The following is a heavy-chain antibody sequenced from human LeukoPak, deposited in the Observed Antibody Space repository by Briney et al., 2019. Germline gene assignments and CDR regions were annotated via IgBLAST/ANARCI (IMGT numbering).Heavy chain of an antibody. CDR1: GFTFSSYG. CDR3: AKFSSSSWSPGGGSFDY. D-gene: IGHD6-13*01. J-gene: IGHJ4*02. CDR2: ISYDGSNK. Sequence: GGSLRLSCAASGFTFSSYGMHWVRQAPGKGLEWVAVISYDGSNKYYADSVKGRFTISRDNSKNTLYLQMNSLRAEDTAVYYCAKFSSSSWSPGGGSFDYWGQGTLVTVSS. V-gene: IGHV3-30*18.